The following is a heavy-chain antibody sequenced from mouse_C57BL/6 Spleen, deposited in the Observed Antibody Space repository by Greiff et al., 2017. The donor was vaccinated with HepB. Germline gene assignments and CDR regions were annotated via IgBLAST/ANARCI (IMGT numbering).Heavy chain of an antibody. CDR1: GYTFTSYW. D-gene: IGHD2-1*01. CDR3: SVIRNYEGGAMDY. V-gene: IGHV1-52*01. Sequence: QVQLQQPGAELVRPGSSVKLSCKASGYTFTSYWMHWVKQRPIQGLEWIGNIDPSDSETHYNQKFKDKATLTVDKSSSTAYMQISSQTSADSAVYYCSVIRNYEGGAMDYWGQGTSVTVSS. J-gene: IGHJ4*01. CDR2: IDPSDSET.